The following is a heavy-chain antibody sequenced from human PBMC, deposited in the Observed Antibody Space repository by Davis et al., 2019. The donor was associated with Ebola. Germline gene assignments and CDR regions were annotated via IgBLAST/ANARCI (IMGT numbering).Heavy chain of an antibody. CDR2: IYYSGST. CDR1: GASISNSNYY. V-gene: IGHV4-39*01. D-gene: IGHD1-14*01. Sequence: MPSETLSLTCIVSGASISNSNYYWGWVRQPPGKGLEWIGSIYYSGSTYYNPSLKSRVTISVDTSRNQFSLKMRSVTAADTAVYYCARNSITKFNWLDPWGQGALVTVSS. J-gene: IGHJ5*02. CDR3: ARNSITKFNWLDP.